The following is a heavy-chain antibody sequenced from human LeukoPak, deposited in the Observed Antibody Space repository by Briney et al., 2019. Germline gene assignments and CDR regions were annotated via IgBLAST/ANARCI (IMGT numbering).Heavy chain of an antibody. D-gene: IGHD1-1*01. CDR1: GYSISSGYY. Sequence: SETLSLTCTVSGYSISSGYYWGWIRQPPGKGLEWIGSIYHSGSTYYNPSLKSRVTISVDTSKNQFSLKLSSVTAADPAVYYCAREETGEEGYYFDYWGQGTLVTVSS. CDR2: IYHSGST. V-gene: IGHV4-38-2*02. CDR3: AREETGEEGYYFDY. J-gene: IGHJ4*02.